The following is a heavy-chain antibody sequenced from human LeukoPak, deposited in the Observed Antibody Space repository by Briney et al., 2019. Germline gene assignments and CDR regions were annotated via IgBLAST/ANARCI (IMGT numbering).Heavy chain of an antibody. CDR3: ARWSHDSFGYYWISS. J-gene: IGHJ5*02. CDR2: IRQDGSVK. Sequence: QPGGSLRLSCAASGFTFSGHWMTWVRQAPGKGLQWVASIRQDGSVKYYVDSVQGRFIISRDNAMNPLYLQMNSLRAEDTAVYYCARWSHDSFGYYWISSWGQGTLVTVSS. CDR1: GFTFSGHW. D-gene: IGHD3-22*01. V-gene: IGHV3-7*01.